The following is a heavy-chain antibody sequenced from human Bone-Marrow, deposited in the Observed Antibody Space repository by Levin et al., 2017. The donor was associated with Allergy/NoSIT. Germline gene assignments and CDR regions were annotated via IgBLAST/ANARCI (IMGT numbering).Heavy chain of an antibody. CDR2: ISYDGSNK. CDR3: AKGGGHPLIVVVPAAMVMDV. Sequence: PGGSLRLSCAASGFTFSSYGMHWVRQAPGKGLEWVAVISYDGSNKYYADSVKGRFTISRDNSKNTLYLQMNSLRAEDTAVYYCAKGGGHPLIVVVPAAMVMDVWGQGTTVTVSS. CDR1: GFTFSSYG. J-gene: IGHJ6*02. V-gene: IGHV3-30*18. D-gene: IGHD2-2*01.